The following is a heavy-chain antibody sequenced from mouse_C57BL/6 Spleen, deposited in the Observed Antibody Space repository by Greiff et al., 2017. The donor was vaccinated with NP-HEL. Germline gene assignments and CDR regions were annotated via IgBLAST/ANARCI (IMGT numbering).Heavy chain of an antibody. CDR3: ARGGDWYFDV. Sequence: VKLQESGAELARPGASVKLSCKASGYTFTSYGISWVKQRTGQGLEWIGEISPRSGNTYYNEKFKGKATLTSDKSSSTAYMELRSLTSEDAAVYFGARGGDWYFDVWGTGTTVTVSS. CDR2: ISPRSGNT. V-gene: IGHV1-81*01. CDR1: GYTFTSYG. J-gene: IGHJ1*03.